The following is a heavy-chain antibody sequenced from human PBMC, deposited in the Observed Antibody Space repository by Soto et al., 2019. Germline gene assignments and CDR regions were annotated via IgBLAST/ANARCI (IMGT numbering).Heavy chain of an antibody. J-gene: IGHJ6*02. Sequence: GGSLRLSCAASGFTVSSNYMSWVRQAPGKGQEWVCGINWNGGSTGYADSVKGRFTISRDNAKNSLYLQMNSLRAEDTALYYCARDQVGYYDILTDYASPPGYYGMDVWGQGTTVTVSS. D-gene: IGHD3-9*01. CDR3: ARDQVGYYDILTDYASPPGYYGMDV. CDR1: GFTVSSNY. CDR2: INWNGGST. V-gene: IGHV3-20*04.